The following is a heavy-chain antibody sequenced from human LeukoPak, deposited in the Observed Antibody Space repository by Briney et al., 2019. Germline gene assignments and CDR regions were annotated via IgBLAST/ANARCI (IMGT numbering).Heavy chain of an antibody. CDR1: GGSISSYY. CDR3: AREGDSSGRARFDI. CDR2: IYYSGST. D-gene: IGHD3-22*01. J-gene: IGHJ3*02. Sequence: SETLSLTCTVSGGSISSYYWSWIRQPPGKGLEWIGYIYYSGSTNYNPSLKSRVTISVDTSKNQFSLKLSSVTAADTAVYYCAREGDSSGRARFDIWGQGTMVTVSS. V-gene: IGHV4-59*01.